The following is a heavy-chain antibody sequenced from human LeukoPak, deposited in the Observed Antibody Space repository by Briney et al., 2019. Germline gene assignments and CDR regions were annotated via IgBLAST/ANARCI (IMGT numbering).Heavy chain of an antibody. J-gene: IGHJ3*02. CDR2: INPNSGGT. CDR3: AREGTYYDILTGRREDAFGI. V-gene: IGHV1-2*02. D-gene: IGHD3-9*01. Sequence: GASVKVSCKASGYTFTGYYMHWVRQAPGQGLEWMGWINPNSGGTNYAQKFQGRVTMTRDTSISTAYMELSRLRSDDTAVYYCAREGTYYDILTGRREDAFGIWGQGTMVTVSS. CDR1: GYTFTGYY.